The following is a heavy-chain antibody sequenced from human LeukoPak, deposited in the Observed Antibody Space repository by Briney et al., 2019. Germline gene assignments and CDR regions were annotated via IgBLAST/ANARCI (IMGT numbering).Heavy chain of an antibody. CDR1: GFTFSSYA. V-gene: IGHV3-23*01. CDR3: AKQFGGVVVPAANFYYYYYMDV. CDR2: ISGSGGST. Sequence: PGGSLRLSCAASGFTFSSYAMSWVRQAPGKGLEWVSAISGSGGSTYYADSVKGRFTISRDNSKNTLYLQMNSLRAEDTAVYYCAKQFGGVVVPAANFYYYYYMDVWGKGTTVTVSS. J-gene: IGHJ6*03. D-gene: IGHD2-2*01.